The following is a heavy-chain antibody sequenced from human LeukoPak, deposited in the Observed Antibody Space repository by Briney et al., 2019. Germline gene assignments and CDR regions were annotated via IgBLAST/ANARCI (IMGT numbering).Heavy chain of an antibody. CDR2: IRYDGIHK. CDR3: AKGGSSSWDHFDY. Sequence: GGSLRLSCAASGFTFNTYSMNWVRQAPGQGLEWVAFIRYDGIHKYADSVKGRFTISRDNSKNTLNLQMNSLRTEDTAVYYCAKGGSSSWDHFDYWGQGTLVTVSS. V-gene: IGHV3-30*02. J-gene: IGHJ4*02. D-gene: IGHD6-13*01. CDR1: GFTFNTYS.